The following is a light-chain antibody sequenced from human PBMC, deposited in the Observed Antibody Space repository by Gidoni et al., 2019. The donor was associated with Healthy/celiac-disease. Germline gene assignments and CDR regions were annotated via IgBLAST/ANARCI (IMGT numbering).Light chain of an antibody. V-gene: IGKV2-28*01. CDR1: QSLLHSNGYNY. CDR2: LGS. Sequence: DTVMTQSPLPLPVPPGEPASISCRSSQSLLHSNGYNYLDWYLQKPGQSPQLLIYLGSNRASGVPDRFSGSGSGTDFTLKISRVEAEDVGVYYCMQALQTPLTFGGGTKVEIK. CDR3: MQALQTPLT. J-gene: IGKJ4*01.